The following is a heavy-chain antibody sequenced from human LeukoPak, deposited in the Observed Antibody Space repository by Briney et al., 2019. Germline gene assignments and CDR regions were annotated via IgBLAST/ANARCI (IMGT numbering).Heavy chain of an antibody. Sequence: SQTLSLTCAISGDSVSSNSAAWNWIRQSPSRGLEWLGRTYYRSKWYNDYAASVKSRITINADTSKNQFSLHLSSATPEDTAVYYCTRVALVAGWFDPWGLGTLVTVSS. CDR1: GDSVSSNSAA. D-gene: IGHD6-6*01. CDR2: TYYRSKWYN. J-gene: IGHJ5*02. CDR3: TRVALVAGWFDP. V-gene: IGHV6-1*01.